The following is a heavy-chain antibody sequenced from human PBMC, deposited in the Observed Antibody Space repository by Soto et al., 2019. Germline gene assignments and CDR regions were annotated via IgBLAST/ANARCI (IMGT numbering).Heavy chain of an antibody. D-gene: IGHD3-10*01. Sequence: QVQLVQSGAEVKKPGSSVKVSCKASGGTFSPYTINWVRQAPGQGLEWMGRIIPFHGVTNYAQKFQARVTITADKSTSTVYMELSGLRFEDTAMYYCTRDGEITVSTWSFGGFWGRGTLVTVSS. J-gene: IGHJ4*02. CDR2: IIPFHGVT. CDR3: TRDGEITVSTWSFGGF. V-gene: IGHV1-69*08. CDR1: GGTFSPYT.